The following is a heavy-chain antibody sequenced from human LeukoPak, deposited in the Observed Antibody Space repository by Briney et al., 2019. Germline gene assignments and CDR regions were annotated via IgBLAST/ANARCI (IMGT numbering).Heavy chain of an antibody. CDR3: ARSLGTTRDYYGMDV. CDR1: GGSFSGYY. J-gene: IGHJ6*02. CDR2: INHSGST. D-gene: IGHD1-1*01. V-gene: IGHV4-34*01. Sequence: TASETLSLTRAVYGGSFSGYYWSWIRQPPGKGLEWIGEINHSGSTNYNPSLKSRVTISVDTSKNQFSLNLSSVTAADTAVYYCARSLGTTRDYYGMDVWGQGTTVTVSS.